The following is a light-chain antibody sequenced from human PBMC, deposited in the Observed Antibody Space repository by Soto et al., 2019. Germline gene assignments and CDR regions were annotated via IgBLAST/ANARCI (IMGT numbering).Light chain of an antibody. Sequence: QSVLTQSPSASGTPGQRVTLSCSGSSSNIGSYTVNWYQQLPGTAPKLLIYSNNQRPSGVPDRFSGSKSGTSVSLAISGLQSEDDADYYCAAWDDSLNGVVFGGGTKLTVL. CDR3: AAWDDSLNGVV. CDR1: SSNIGSYT. CDR2: SNN. J-gene: IGLJ2*01. V-gene: IGLV1-44*01.